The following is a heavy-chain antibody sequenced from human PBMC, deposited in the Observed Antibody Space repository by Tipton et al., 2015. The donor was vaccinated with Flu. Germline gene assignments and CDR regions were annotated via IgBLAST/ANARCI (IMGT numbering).Heavy chain of an antibody. CDR2: IYTSGST. CDR3: ARVRGYYDSSGYYYAFDY. J-gene: IGHJ4*02. D-gene: IGHD3-22*01. Sequence: TLSLTCTVSGGSISSGSYYWSWFRQPAGKGLEWIGRIYTSGSTNYNPSLKSRVTISVDTSKNQFPLKLSSVTAADTAVYYCARVRGYYDSSGYYYAFDYWGQGTLVTVSS. CDR1: GGSISSGSYY. V-gene: IGHV4-61*02.